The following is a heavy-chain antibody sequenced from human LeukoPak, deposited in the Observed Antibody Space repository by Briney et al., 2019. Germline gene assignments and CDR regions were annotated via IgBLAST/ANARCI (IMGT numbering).Heavy chain of an antibody. CDR2: IKSKTDGGTT. Sequence: PGGSLRLSCAASGFTFSNAWMSWAREAPGKGLEWVGRIKSKTDGGTTDYAAHVKGRFTISRDDSKNTLYLQMNSLKTEDTAVYYCTTDVLRYFDWLNDYWGQGTLVTVSS. CDR1: GFTFSNAW. J-gene: IGHJ4*02. CDR3: TTDVLRYFDWLNDY. D-gene: IGHD3-9*01. V-gene: IGHV3-15*01.